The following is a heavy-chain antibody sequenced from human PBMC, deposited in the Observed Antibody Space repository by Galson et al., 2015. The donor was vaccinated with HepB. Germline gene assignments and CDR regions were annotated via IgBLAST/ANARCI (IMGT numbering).Heavy chain of an antibody. D-gene: IGHD7-27*01. CDR2: IYHSGST. Sequence: TLSLTCAVSGGSISSGGYSWSWIRQPPGKGLEWIGYIYHSGSTYYNPSLKSRVTISVDRSKNQFSLKLSSVTAADTAVYYCARLTGEYFDYWGQGTLVTVSS. CDR1: GGSISSGGYS. CDR3: ARLTGEYFDY. V-gene: IGHV4-30-2*01. J-gene: IGHJ4*02.